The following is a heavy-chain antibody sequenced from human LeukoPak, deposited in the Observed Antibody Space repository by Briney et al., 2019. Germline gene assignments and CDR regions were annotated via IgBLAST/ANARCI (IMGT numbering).Heavy chain of an antibody. V-gene: IGHV5-51*01. CDR1: GYSFTNYW. CDR3: TRHTDIYASPDY. D-gene: IGHD3-10*01. CDR2: VFPGDSGT. J-gene: IGHJ4*02. Sequence: GESLKISCKGSGYSFTNYWIGWVRQMPGKGLEWMGIVFPGDSGTRYSPSFQGQVTISADKSINTAYLQWSSLKASDTAMFYCTRHTDIYASPDYWGQGTLVTVSS.